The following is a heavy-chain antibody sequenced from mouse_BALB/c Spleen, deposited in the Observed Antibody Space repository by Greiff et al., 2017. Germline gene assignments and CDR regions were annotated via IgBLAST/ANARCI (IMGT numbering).Heavy chain of an antibody. CDR2: INSNGGST. D-gene: IGHD2-1*01. V-gene: IGHV5-6-3*01. Sequence: VQLKESGGGLVQPGGSLKLSCAASGFTFSSYGMSWVRQTPDKRLELVATINSNGGSTYYTDSVKGRFTISRDKAKNTLYLQMSSLKSEDTAKYYGAREYYGNAAFAYWGQGTLVTVSA. CDR3: AREYYGNAAFAY. J-gene: IGHJ3*01. CDR1: GFTFSSYG.